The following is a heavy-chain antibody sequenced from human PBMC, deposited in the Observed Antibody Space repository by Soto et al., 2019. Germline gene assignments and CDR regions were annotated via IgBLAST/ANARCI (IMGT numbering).Heavy chain of an antibody. J-gene: IGHJ6*02. CDR3: AREGYYDSSGYYVSPYYYYGMDV. V-gene: IGHV3-48*02. CDR2: ISSSSSTI. D-gene: IGHD3-22*01. CDR1: GFTFSSYS. Sequence: PGGSLRLSCAASGFTFSSYSMNWVRQAPGKGLEWVSYISSSSSTIYYADSVKGRFTISRDNAKNSLYLQMNSLRDEDTAVYYCAREGYYDSSGYYVSPYYYYGMDVWGQGTTVTVSS.